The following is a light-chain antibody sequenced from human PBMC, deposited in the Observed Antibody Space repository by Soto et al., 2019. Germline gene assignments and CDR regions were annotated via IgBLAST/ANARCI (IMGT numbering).Light chain of an antibody. CDR1: QRIGRD. V-gene: IGKV3-15*01. Sequence: EILLTQTPAILSASPGDAITLSCRASQRIGRDLAWYQQSRGQSPRLLSYGPSTRATGVPARFSGSGSGAESTLTISNLQAEDFAVYSCQQYNDWPPSFGGGTKVEI. CDR3: QQYNDWPPS. CDR2: GPS. J-gene: IGKJ4*01.